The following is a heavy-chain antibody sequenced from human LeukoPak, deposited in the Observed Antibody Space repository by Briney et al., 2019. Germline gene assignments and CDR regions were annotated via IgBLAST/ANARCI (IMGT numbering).Heavy chain of an antibody. CDR2: IYSGGST. D-gene: IGHD5-12*01. V-gene: IGHV3-53*01. J-gene: IGHJ4*02. CDR1: GFTVSSNY. Sequence: GGSLRLSCAASGFTVSSNYMSWVRQAPGKGLEWVSVIYSGGSTYYADSVKGRSTISRDNSKNTLYLQMNSLRAEDTAVYYCARESGYDHFDYWGQGTLVTVSS. CDR3: ARESGYDHFDY.